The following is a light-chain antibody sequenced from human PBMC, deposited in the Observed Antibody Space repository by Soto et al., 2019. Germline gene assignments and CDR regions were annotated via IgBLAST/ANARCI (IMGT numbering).Light chain of an antibody. CDR1: SSDVGGYNY. CDR2: EVN. J-gene: IGLJ1*01. CDR3: SSYTSISLYV. Sequence: SALTQPASVSGSPGQSITISCTGTSSDVGGYNYVSWYQQHPGKAPKLMIYEVNYRPSGVSNRFSGSKSGDTASLTTSGLQPEDEADYYCSSYTSISLYVFGTGTKV. V-gene: IGLV2-14*01.